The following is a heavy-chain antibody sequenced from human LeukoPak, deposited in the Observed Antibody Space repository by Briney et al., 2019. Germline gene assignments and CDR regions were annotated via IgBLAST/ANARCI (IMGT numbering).Heavy chain of an antibody. CDR1: GGTFSSYT. V-gene: IGHV1-69*02. Sequence: GSSVKVSCKASGGTFSSYTISWVRQAPGQGLEWMGRIIPILGIANYAQKFQGRVTITADKSTSTAYMELSSLRSEDTAVYYCARTIAASTMGFDPWGPGTLVTVSS. CDR3: ARTIAASTMGFDP. J-gene: IGHJ5*02. CDR2: IIPILGIA. D-gene: IGHD6-6*01.